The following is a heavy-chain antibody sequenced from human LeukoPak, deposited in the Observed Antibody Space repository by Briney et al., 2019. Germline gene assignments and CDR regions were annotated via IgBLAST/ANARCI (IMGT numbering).Heavy chain of an antibody. Sequence: GGSLRLSCAASGFTVSSNYMSWVRQAPGKGLEWVSVIYSGGSTYYADSVKGRFTISRDNSKNTLYLQMNSLRAEDTAVYYCAGYTGCSSTSCHRMSVYWGQGTLVTVSS. J-gene: IGHJ4*02. D-gene: IGHD2-2*01. V-gene: IGHV3-66*01. CDR1: GFTVSSNY. CDR3: AGYTGCSSTSCHRMSVY. CDR2: IYSGGST.